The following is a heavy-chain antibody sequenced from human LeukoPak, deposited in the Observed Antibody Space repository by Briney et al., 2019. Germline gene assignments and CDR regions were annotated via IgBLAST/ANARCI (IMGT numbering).Heavy chain of an antibody. Sequence: SETLSPTCTVSGGSISSYYWSWIRQPPGKGLEWIGYIYYSGSTNYNPSLKSRVTISVDTSKNQFSLKLSSVTAADTAVYYCARLLTSEYYFDYWGQGTLVTVSS. V-gene: IGHV4-59*01. CDR2: IYYSGST. CDR1: GGSISSYY. CDR3: ARLLTSEYYFDY. D-gene: IGHD1-14*01. J-gene: IGHJ4*02.